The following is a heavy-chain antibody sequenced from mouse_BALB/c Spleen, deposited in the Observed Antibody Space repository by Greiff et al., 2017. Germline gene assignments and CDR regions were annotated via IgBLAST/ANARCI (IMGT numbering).Heavy chain of an antibody. Sequence: EVQGVESGGGLVKPGGSLKLSCAASGFAFSSYDMSWVRQTPEKRLEWVAYISSGGGSTYYPDTVKGRFTISRDNAKNTLYLQMSSLKSEDTAMYYCARDGYDWYFDVWGAGTTVTVSS. J-gene: IGHJ1*01. CDR2: ISSGGGST. V-gene: IGHV5-12-1*01. D-gene: IGHD2-3*01. CDR1: GFAFSSYD. CDR3: ARDGYDWYFDV.